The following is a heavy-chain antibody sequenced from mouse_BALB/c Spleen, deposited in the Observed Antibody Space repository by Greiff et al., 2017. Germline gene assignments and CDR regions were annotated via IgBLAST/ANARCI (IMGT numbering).Heavy chain of an antibody. CDR2: ISDGGSYT. V-gene: IGHV5-4*02. CDR1: GFTFSDYY. Sequence: EVQLVESGGGLVKPGGSLKLSCAASGFTFSDYYMYWVRQTPEKRLEWVASISDGGSYTYYPDSVKGRFTISRDNAKNNLYLQMSSLKSEDTAMYYCARDGGDWGQGTTLTVSS. CDR3: ARDGGD. J-gene: IGHJ2*01.